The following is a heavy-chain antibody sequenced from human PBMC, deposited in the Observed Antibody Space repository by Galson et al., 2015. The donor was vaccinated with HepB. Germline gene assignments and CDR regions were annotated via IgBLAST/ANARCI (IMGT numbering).Heavy chain of an antibody. CDR1: GFTFSSSW. V-gene: IGHV3-7*01. D-gene: IGHD6-13*01. CDR3: ARALTAAGNY. Sequence: LRHSRAAAGFTFSSSWMNWVRQAQGKGLEWVDNIKPEGSEKYYVDSVKGRFTISRDDAKNSLYLQMNSLRAEDTAVYYCARALTAAGNYWGQGTLVTVSS. CDR2: IKPEGSEK. J-gene: IGHJ4*02.